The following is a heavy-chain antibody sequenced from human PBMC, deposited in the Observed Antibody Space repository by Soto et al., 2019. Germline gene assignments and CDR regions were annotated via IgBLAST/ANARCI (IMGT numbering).Heavy chain of an antibody. D-gene: IGHD1-7*01. CDR2: IYYSGST. V-gene: IGHV4-59*01. CDR3: ARACLRLELRHGWFDP. CDR1: GGSISSYY. Sequence: SETLSLTCTVSGGSISSYYWSWIRQPPGKGLEWIGYIYYSGSTNYNPSLKSRVTISVDTSKNQFSLKLSSVTAADTAVYYCARACLRLELRHGWFDPWGQGTLVTVSS. J-gene: IGHJ5*02.